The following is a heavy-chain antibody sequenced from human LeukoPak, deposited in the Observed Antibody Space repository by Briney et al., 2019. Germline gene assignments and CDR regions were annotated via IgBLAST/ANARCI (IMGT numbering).Heavy chain of an antibody. CDR3: ARQRGSGCLDY. CDR1: RFTLSNYW. D-gene: IGHD6-19*01. J-gene: IGHJ4*02. CDR2: IKQDGSET. V-gene: IGHV3-7*01. Sequence: GGSLRLSCAASRFTLSNYWMSWVRQAPGKGLEWVANIKQDGSETHYVDSVKGRFAISRDNAKNSLSLQMNSLRAEDTAVYYCARQRGSGCLDYWGQGTLVTVSS.